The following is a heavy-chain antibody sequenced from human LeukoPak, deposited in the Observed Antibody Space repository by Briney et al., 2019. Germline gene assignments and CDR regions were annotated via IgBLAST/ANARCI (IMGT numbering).Heavy chain of an antibody. CDR1: GRSISSGGYS. CDR3: ARGSYGDYLDY. Sequence: SQTLSLTCAVSGRSISSGGYSWSWLRQPPGKGLEWIGYIYHSGSTYYNPSLKSRVTISVHRSKNQFSLKLSSVTAADTAVYYCARGSYGDYLDYWGQGTLVTVSS. V-gene: IGHV4-30-2*01. CDR2: IYHSGST. J-gene: IGHJ4*02. D-gene: IGHD4-17*01.